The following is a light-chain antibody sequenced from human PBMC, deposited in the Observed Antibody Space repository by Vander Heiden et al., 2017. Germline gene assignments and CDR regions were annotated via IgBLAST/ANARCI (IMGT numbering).Light chain of an antibody. J-gene: IGLJ2*01. Sequence: HSALTHPPSASGSPGQSVTVSCTGTSSHVGGYKYVSWYQQHPGKAPKLMIYEVTKRPSGVPGRFSGSKSGNTASLTVSGLQAEDDADYYCISYAGSNDLVFGGGTKLTVL. CDR2: EVT. V-gene: IGLV2-8*01. CDR3: ISYAGSNDLV. CDR1: SSHVGGYKY.